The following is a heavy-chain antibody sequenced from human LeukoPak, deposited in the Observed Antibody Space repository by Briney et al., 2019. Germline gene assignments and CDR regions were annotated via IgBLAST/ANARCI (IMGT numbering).Heavy chain of an antibody. CDR3: ARAPRMTIFWPDAFDI. J-gene: IGHJ3*02. V-gene: IGHV4-4*02. D-gene: IGHD3-9*01. Sequence: SGTLSLTCAVSGGSISSSNWWSWVRPPPGKGLEWIGEIYHSGSTNYNPSLKSRVTISVDKSKNQFSLKLSSVTAADTAVYYCARAPRMTIFWPDAFDIWGQGTMVTVSS. CDR1: GGSISSSNW. CDR2: IYHSGST.